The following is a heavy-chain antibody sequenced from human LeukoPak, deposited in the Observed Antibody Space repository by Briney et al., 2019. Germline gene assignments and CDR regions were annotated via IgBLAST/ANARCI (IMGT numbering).Heavy chain of an antibody. J-gene: IGHJ5*02. V-gene: IGHV3-11*04. CDR3: ARVRVRSSWYEGPNWFDP. D-gene: IGHD6-13*01. CDR2: MSTSDSPI. CDR1: GFTFSDYY. Sequence: PGGSLRLSCAASGFTFSDYYMSWIRQAPGKGLEWVSYMSTSDSPIYYTDSVKGRFTISRDNAKNSLYLQMNSLRAEDTAVYYCARVRVRSSWYEGPNWFDPWGQGTLVTVSS.